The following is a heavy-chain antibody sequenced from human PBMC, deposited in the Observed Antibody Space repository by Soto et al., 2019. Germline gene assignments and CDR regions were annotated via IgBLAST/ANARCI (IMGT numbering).Heavy chain of an antibody. CDR1: VYTFTSYD. Sequence: GXSVKVSCKASVYTFTSYDINWVRQATGQGLEWMGWMNPNSGNTGYAQKFQGRVTMTRNTSISTAYMELSSLRSEDTAVYYCARATAPHDYPWYYYGMDVWGQGTTVTVSS. CDR2: MNPNSGNT. D-gene: IGHD4-17*01. CDR3: ARATAPHDYPWYYYGMDV. J-gene: IGHJ6*02. V-gene: IGHV1-8*01.